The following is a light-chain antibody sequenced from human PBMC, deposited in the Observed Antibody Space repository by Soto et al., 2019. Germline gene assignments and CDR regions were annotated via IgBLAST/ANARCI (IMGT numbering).Light chain of an antibody. V-gene: IGLV4-69*01. CDR1: SGHSSYA. CDR2: LNSDGSH. Sequence: QPVLTQSPSASASLGASGILTCTLSSGHSSYAIAWHQQQPEKGPRYLMNLNSDGSHTKGDGIPDRFSGSSSGAERYLTISSLQSEDEADYYCPTWGTGIGVFGGGTKLTVL. CDR3: PTWGTGIGV. J-gene: IGLJ2*01.